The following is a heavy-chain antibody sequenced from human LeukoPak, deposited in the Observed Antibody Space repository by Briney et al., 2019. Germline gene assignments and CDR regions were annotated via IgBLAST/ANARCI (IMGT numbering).Heavy chain of an antibody. J-gene: IGHJ4*02. CDR3: ARDTGYAFDY. Sequence: PGGSLRLSCAVSGFTFSSYSMNWVRQAPGKGLEWVSYISIGSATINYADSVKGRFTISGDNAKNSLYLQMNSLRDEDTAVFYCARDTGYAFDYWGQGTLVTVSS. V-gene: IGHV3-48*02. D-gene: IGHD2-8*01. CDR1: GFTFSSYS. CDR2: ISIGSATI.